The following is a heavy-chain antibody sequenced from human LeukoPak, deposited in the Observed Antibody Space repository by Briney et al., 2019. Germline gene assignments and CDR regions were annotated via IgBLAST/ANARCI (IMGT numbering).Heavy chain of an antibody. J-gene: IGHJ6*02. CDR2: IKQDGSDK. D-gene: IGHD6-6*01. V-gene: IGHV3-7*01. CDR1: GFTFSSFW. Sequence: GGSLRLSCAASGFTFSSFWMTWVRQAPGKGLEWVANIKQDGSDKYYVDSVKGRFTLSRDNAKNSLFLQMNSLRAEDTAVYYYAREQLVTGLDVWGQGTTVTVSS. CDR3: AREQLVTGLDV.